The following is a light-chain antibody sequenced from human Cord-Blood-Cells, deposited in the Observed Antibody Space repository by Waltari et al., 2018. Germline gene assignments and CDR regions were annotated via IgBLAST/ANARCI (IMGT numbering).Light chain of an antibody. J-gene: IGLJ3*02. CDR2: EDH. CDR1: SGSIASNY. Sequence: NFMLTQPHSVSESPGKTVTISCTRSSGSIASNYVQWYQQRPGSAPTTVIYEDHQRPSGVPDRFSGSIDSPSNSASLTISGLKTEDEADYYCQSYDSSNWVFGGGTKLTVL. V-gene: IGLV6-57*03. CDR3: QSYDSSNWV.